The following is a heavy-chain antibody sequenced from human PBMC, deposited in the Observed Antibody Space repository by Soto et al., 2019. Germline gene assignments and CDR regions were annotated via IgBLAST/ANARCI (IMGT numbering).Heavy chain of an antibody. CDR2: ISWNSGSI. CDR3: AKDGDSSSSWYTD. V-gene: IGHV3-9*01. CDR1: GFTFDDYA. Sequence: GGSLRLSCAASGFTFDDYAMHWVRQAPGKGLEWVSGISWNSGSIGYADSVKGRFTISRDNAKNSLYLQMNSLRAEDTALYYCAKDGDSSSSWYTDWGQGTLVTVSS. J-gene: IGHJ4*02. D-gene: IGHD6-13*01.